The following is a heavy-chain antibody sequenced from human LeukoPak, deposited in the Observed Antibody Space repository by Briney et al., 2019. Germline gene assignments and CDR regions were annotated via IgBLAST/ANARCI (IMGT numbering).Heavy chain of an antibody. CDR3: ARGDPHDYVWGSYRWDAFDI. CDR1: AASISSYY. V-gene: IGHV4-59*01. D-gene: IGHD3-16*02. Sequence: SQSLSLTCTLSAASISSYYWSCIRPPAGKGREWTGYVYYSGSTIYNPSLKSQVTKSVDTSKKQFSLKLSSVTAADTAVYYCARGDPHDYVWGSYRWDAFDIWGQGTMVTVSS. J-gene: IGHJ3*02. CDR2: VYYSGST.